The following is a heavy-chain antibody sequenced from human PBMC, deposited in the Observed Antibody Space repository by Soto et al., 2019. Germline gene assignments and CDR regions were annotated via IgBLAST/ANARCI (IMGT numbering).Heavy chain of an antibody. J-gene: IGHJ4*02. CDR3: AKDPSPGSITMVRGVIIESFDY. Sequence: GGSLRLSCAASGFTFSSYAMSWVRQAPGKGLEWVSAISGSGGSTYYADSVKGRFTISRDNSKNTLYLQMNSLRAEDTAVYYCAKDPSPGSITMVRGVIIESFDYWGQGTLVTVSS. V-gene: IGHV3-23*01. CDR2: ISGSGGST. CDR1: GFTFSSYA. D-gene: IGHD3-10*01.